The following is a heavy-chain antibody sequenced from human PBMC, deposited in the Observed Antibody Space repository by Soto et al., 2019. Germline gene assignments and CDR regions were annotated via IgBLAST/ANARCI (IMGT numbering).Heavy chain of an antibody. CDR2: INHSGST. CDR1: GGSFSDYY. D-gene: IGHD3-16*01. CDR3: ASRLGHYFDY. V-gene: IGHV4-34*01. Sequence: QVQLQQWGAGLLKPSETLSLTCAVYGGSFSDYYWSWIRQPPGKGLEWIGEINHSGSTNSNPSLLKGRVTNTIDTSQNQFSLKLSSVTAADTAVYYCASRLGHYFDYWGRGTLVTVSS. J-gene: IGHJ4*02.